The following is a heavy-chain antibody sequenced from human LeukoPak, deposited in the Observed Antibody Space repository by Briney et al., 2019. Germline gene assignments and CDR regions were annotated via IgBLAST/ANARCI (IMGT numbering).Heavy chain of an antibody. CDR1: GYTFTSYD. V-gene: IGHV1-8*03. D-gene: IGHD6-19*01. Sequence: ASVKVSCKASGYTFTSYDINWVRQATGQGLEWMGWLNPNSGKTGYAQKFQGRVTITRNTPINTAYMELSSLTSEDTAVYYCAGMTVSGRDNWFDPWGQGTLVTVSS. CDR2: LNPNSGKT. CDR3: AGMTVSGRDNWFDP. J-gene: IGHJ5*02.